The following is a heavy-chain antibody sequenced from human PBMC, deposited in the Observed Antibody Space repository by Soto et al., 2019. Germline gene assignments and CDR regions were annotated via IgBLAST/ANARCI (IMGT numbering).Heavy chain of an antibody. J-gene: IGHJ6*02. Sequence: EVQLVESGGGLVKPGGSLRLSCAASGFNFNSYTINWVRQPPGKRLEWLSSISSSGYIFSTDSVRGRFTISRDNAKNSLYLQINSLRAEDTAVYFCARDCSGGSCYPGMDVWGQGTTVTVSS. V-gene: IGHV3-21*01. CDR2: ISSSGYI. CDR1: GFNFNSYT. CDR3: ARDCSGGSCYPGMDV. D-gene: IGHD2-15*01.